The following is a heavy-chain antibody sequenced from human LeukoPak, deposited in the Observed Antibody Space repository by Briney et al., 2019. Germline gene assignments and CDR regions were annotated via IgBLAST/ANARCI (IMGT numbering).Heavy chain of an antibody. CDR1: GCTFTSYG. CDR3: ARGLGAAGNSGTDY. D-gene: IGHD6-13*01. Sequence: ASVKVSCKASGCTFTSYGINWVRQATGQGLEWMGWMNPNSGNTGYAQKFQGRATITRNTSISTAYMELSSLRSEDTAVYYCARGLGAAGNSGTDYWGQGTLVTVSS. J-gene: IGHJ4*02. V-gene: IGHV1-8*03. CDR2: MNPNSGNT.